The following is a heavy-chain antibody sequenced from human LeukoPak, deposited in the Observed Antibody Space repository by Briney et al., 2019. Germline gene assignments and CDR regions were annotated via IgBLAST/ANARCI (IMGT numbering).Heavy chain of an antibody. J-gene: IGHJ4*02. CDR2: HYSGTT. D-gene: IGHD1-26*01. CDR3: ARNDRGRPADY. V-gene: IGHV4-39*01. Sequence: SETLSLTCTVSGGSINNSACYWGWIREPPGKELEWIVSHYSGTTYYNPSLKSRVTISIDTSKNQFSLRLISVTAADTAVFYCARNDRGRPADYWGQGTLVTVSS. CDR1: GGSINNSACY.